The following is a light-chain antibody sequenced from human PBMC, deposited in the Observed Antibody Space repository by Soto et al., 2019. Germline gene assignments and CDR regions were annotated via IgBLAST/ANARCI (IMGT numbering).Light chain of an antibody. CDR2: GAS. CDR1: QSVSSSY. V-gene: IGKV3-20*01. CDR3: QQYGSSPWT. Sequence: EIVLTQSPGTLSLSPGERATLSCRASQSVSSSYLAWYQQKPGQAPRLLIYGASSRATGIPDRFSGSGSGTDCTLTISRLEPEDFAVYYCQQYGSSPWTFGQGTKVAIK. J-gene: IGKJ1*01.